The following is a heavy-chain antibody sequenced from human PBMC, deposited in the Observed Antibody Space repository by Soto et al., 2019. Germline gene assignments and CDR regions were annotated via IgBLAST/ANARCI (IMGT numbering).Heavy chain of an antibody. D-gene: IGHD6-19*01. Sequence: SETLSLTCTVSGGSISSSSYYWGWIRQPPGKGLEWIGSIYYSGSTYYNPSLKSRVTISVDTSKNQFSLKLSSVTAADTAVYYCARHVKYSSGWYGYFQHWGQGTLVTVSS. CDR1: GGSISSSSYY. J-gene: IGHJ1*01. CDR3: ARHVKYSSGWYGYFQH. V-gene: IGHV4-39*01. CDR2: IYYSGST.